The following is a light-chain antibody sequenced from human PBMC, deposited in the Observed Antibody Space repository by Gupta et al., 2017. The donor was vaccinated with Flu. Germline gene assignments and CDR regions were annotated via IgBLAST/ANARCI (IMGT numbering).Light chain of an antibody. J-gene: IGKJ2*01. CDR2: DTS. CDR3: QQRSDLPMYT. CDR1: QSVSTY. V-gene: IGKV3-11*01. Sequence: EIVLTQSPATLSLSPGERAILSCRASQSVSTYLAWYQQNPGQAPRLLMYDTSKRVAGIPARFSGSGSGTDFTLTISTLEPEDFAVYYCQQRSDLPMYTFGQGTRLEIK.